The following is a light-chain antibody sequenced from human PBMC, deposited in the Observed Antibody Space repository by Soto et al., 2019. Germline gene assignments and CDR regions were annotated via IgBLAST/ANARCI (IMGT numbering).Light chain of an antibody. CDR1: LAISTY. V-gene: IGKV1-12*01. Sequence: DIQMTQSPSSVSASVGDRITITCRASLAISTYLAWYQQKPGKAPRLLIYAASSLHSGVPSRFSGGGSGTDFTLTISSLQPEDFATYYCQQANSFPLTFGGGTKVEIK. CDR3: QQANSFPLT. J-gene: IGKJ4*01. CDR2: AAS.